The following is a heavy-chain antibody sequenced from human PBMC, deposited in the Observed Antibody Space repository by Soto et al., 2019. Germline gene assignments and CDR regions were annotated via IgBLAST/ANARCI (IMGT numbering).Heavy chain of an antibody. J-gene: IGHJ4*02. D-gene: IGHD3-22*01. CDR2: ISGSGGST. CDR1: GFTFSSYA. CDR3: AKDRGIVVVITFSFDY. V-gene: IGHV3-23*01. Sequence: GGVLRLSCAASGFTFSSYAMSWVRQAPGKGLEWVSAISGSGGSTYYADSVKGRFTISRDNSKNTLYLQMNSLRAEDTAVYYCAKDRGIVVVITFSFDYWGQGTLVTVSS.